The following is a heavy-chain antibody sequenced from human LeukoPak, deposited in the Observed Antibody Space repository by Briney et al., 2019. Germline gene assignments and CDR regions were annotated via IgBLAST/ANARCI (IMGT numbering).Heavy chain of an antibody. J-gene: IGHJ6*02. CDR3: AGSGITIFGVVKLYYYYGMDV. V-gene: IGHV3-48*02. D-gene: IGHD3-3*01. Sequence: GGSLRLSCAASGFTFSSYSTNWVRQAPGKGLEWVSYISSSSSTIYYADSVKGRFTISRDNAKNSLYLQMNSLRDEDTAVYYCAGSGITIFGVVKLYYYYGMDVWGQGTTVTVSS. CDR1: GFTFSSYS. CDR2: ISSSSSTI.